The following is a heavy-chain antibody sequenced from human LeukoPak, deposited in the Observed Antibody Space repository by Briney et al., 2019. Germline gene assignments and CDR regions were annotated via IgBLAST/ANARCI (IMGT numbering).Heavy chain of an antibody. D-gene: IGHD3-3*01. CDR2: INHSGST. Sequence: SETLSLTCAVYGGSFSGYYWSWIRQPPGKGLEWIGEINHSGSTNYNPSLKSRVTISVDTSKNQFSLKLSSVTAADTAVYYCARDQGLRFRVGYFDLWGRGTLVTVSS. CDR3: ARDQGLRFRVGYFDL. V-gene: IGHV4-34*01. CDR1: GGSFSGYY. J-gene: IGHJ2*01.